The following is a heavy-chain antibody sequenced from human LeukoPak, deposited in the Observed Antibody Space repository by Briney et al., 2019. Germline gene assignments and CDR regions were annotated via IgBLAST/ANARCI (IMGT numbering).Heavy chain of an antibody. J-gene: IGHJ6*03. CDR3: ARATWDPNYYYYMDV. Sequence: GRSLRLSCTASGFTFSSYGLHWVRQAPGKGLEWVSSISSSSSYIYYADSVKGRFTISRDNAKKSLYLQMNSLRAEDTAVYFCARATWDPNYYYYMDVWGKGTTVTISS. CDR2: ISSSSSYI. CDR1: GFTFSSYG. V-gene: IGHV3-21*01. D-gene: IGHD1-26*01.